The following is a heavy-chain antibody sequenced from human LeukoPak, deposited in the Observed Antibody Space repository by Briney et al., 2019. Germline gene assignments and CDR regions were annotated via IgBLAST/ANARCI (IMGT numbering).Heavy chain of an antibody. CDR2: IYYSGST. CDR3: ARHLLEIDY. D-gene: IGHD1-26*01. Sequence: PSETLSLTCTVSGGSISSSSYYWGWIRQPPGKGLEWIGSIYYSGSTYYNPSLKSRVTISVDTSKNQFSLKLSSVTAADTAVYYCARHLLEIDYWGQGTLVTVSS. V-gene: IGHV4-39*01. J-gene: IGHJ4*02. CDR1: GGSISSSSYY.